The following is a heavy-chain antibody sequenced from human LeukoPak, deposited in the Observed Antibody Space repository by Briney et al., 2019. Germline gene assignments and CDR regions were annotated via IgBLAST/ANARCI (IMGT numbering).Heavy chain of an antibody. CDR2: INWKGDRA. V-gene: IGHV3-20*04. CDR1: GFTSDDYG. Sequence: GGSLRLSCAASGFTSDDYGMSWVRQLPGKGLEWVSGINWKGDRAHYGDSVKGRFTISRDNAKNSLYLQMNSLRAEDTALYYCARDVLSRRDHSSGWYGFDYWGQGSLVTVSS. CDR3: ARDVLSRRDHSSGWYGFDY. J-gene: IGHJ4*02. D-gene: IGHD6-19*01.